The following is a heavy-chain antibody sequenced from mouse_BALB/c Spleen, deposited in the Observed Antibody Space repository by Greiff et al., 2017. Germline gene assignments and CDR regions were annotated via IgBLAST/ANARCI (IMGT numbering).Heavy chain of an antibody. D-gene: IGHD1-1*01. Sequence: EVQLQQSGAELAKPGASVKMSCKASGYTFTSYWMHWVKQRPGQGLEWIGAIYPGNSDTSYNQKFKGKAKLTAVTSTSTAYMELSSLTNEDSAVYYCTRRDYGSLYFDYWGQGTTLTVSS. CDR2: IYPGNSDT. CDR3: TRRDYGSLYFDY. V-gene: IGHV1-5*01. J-gene: IGHJ2*01. CDR1: GYTFTSYW.